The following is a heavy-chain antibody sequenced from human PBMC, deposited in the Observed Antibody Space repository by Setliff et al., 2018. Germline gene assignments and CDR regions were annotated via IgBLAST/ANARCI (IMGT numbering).Heavy chain of an antibody. Sequence: HPGGSLRLSCTASGFSFSSYAMSWVRQAPGKGLEWVSAISGSGSSTYYADSVKGRFTISRDNSKSTLYLQMNSLRAGDTAVYFCAKRREYYYMDVWGKGTTVTVSS. CDR2: ISGSGSST. D-gene: IGHD1-26*01. V-gene: IGHV3-23*01. J-gene: IGHJ6*03. CDR1: GFSFSSYA. CDR3: AKRREYYYMDV.